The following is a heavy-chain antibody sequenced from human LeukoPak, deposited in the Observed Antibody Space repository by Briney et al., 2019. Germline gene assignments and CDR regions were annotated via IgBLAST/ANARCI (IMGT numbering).Heavy chain of an antibody. CDR1: GGSISIGDYY. CDR3: ARTYYDFWSGYRPPFDP. Sequence: SQTLSLTCTVSGGSISIGDYYWSWIRQPPGKGLEWIGYIYYSGSTYYNPSLKSRVTISVDTSKNQFSLKLSSVTAADTAVYYCARTYYDFWSGYRPPFDPWGQGTLVTVSS. CDR2: IYYSGST. V-gene: IGHV4-30-4*01. D-gene: IGHD3-3*01. J-gene: IGHJ5*02.